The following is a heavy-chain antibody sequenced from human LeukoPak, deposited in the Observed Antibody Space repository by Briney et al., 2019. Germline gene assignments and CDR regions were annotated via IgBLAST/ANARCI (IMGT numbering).Heavy chain of an antibody. V-gene: IGHV1-69*13. Sequence: SVKVSCKASGGTFSSYAISWVRQAPGQGLEWMGGIIPIFGTANYAQKFQGRVTITADESTSTAYMELSSLRSEDTAVYYCATARIAAAGTGYFQHWGQGTLVTVSS. J-gene: IGHJ1*01. CDR1: GGTFSSYA. CDR2: IIPIFGTA. D-gene: IGHD6-13*01. CDR3: ATARIAAAGTGYFQH.